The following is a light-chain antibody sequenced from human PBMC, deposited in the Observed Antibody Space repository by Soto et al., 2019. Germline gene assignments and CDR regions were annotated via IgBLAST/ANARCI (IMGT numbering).Light chain of an antibody. CDR2: DSS. V-gene: IGKV3-20*01. CDR1: QSISSY. Sequence: EIVLTQSPGTLSLSPGERATLSCRASQSISSYVAWYQQKPAQAPRVLIYDSSSRATGVPDRFSGSGSGTDFTLTISRLEPEDFAVYYCQQYVDSPETFGGGTKVEIK. CDR3: QQYVDSPET. J-gene: IGKJ4*01.